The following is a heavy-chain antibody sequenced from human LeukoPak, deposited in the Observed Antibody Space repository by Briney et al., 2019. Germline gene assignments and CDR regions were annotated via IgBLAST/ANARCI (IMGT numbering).Heavy chain of an antibody. D-gene: IGHD3-9*01. CDR1: GYTFTSYD. CDR3: ARYFDWFAYYDMDV. V-gene: IGHV1-8*01. J-gene: IGHJ6*02. CDR2: MNPNSGNT. Sequence: ASVKVSCKASGYTFTSYDINWVRQATGQGLEWMGWMNPNSGNTGYAQKFQGRVTMTRNTSISTAYMELSSLRSEDTAVYYCARYFDWFAYYDMDVWGQGTTVTVSS.